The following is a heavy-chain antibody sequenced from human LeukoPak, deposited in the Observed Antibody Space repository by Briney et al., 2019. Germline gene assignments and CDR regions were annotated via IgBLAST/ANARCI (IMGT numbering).Heavy chain of an antibody. CDR2: VHYSGST. D-gene: IGHD6-19*01. CDR1: GGSISSYY. Sequence: PSETLSLTCTVSGGSISSYYWSWIRQPPGKGLEWIGYVHYSGSTNYNPSLKSRVTISVDTSRNQFSLKVNSVTAADTAVYYCARGGAVGGPAVLDYWGQGTLVTVSS. V-gene: IGHV4-59*01. J-gene: IGHJ4*02. CDR3: ARGGAVGGPAVLDY.